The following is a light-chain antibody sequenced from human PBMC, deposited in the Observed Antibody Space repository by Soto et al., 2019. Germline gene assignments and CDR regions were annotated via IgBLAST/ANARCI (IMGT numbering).Light chain of an antibody. V-gene: IGLV2-14*03. CDR2: EVI. CDR3: SSYATNNLL. Sequence: QSALAQPASVSGSPEQSITISCTGTSSDIGGYNYVSWYQQHPGKAPKLLIYEVINRPSGVSNRFSGSKSGNTASLTISGLQAYDEADYYCSSYATNNLLFGTGTKLTVL. J-gene: IGLJ1*01. CDR1: SSDIGGYNY.